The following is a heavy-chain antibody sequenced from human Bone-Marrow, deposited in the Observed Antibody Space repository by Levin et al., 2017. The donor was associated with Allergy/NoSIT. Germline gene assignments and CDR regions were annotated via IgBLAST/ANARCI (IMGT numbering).Heavy chain of an antibody. V-gene: IGHV3-53*01. CDR1: GFTVSSHY. D-gene: IGHD3-10*01. Sequence: GESLKISCAASGFTVSSHYMSWVRQAPGKGPEWVSAIYSGGSTYYADSVKGRFTISRDNSKNTLYLQMNSLRAEDTAVYYCARGWFGELLSHWGQGTLVTVSS. CDR3: ARGWFGELLSH. CDR2: IYSGGST. J-gene: IGHJ4*02.